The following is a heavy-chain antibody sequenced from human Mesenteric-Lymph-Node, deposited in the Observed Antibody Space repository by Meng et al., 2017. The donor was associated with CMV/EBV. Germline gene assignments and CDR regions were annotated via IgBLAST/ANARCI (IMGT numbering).Heavy chain of an antibody. J-gene: IGHJ3*02. CDR2: ISNIGPYI. D-gene: IGHD1-26*01. CDR3: ARGRGGGSYWLAFDI. Sequence: GGSLRLSCAASGFNFYTYHMNWVRQAPGKGLEWVSSISNIGPYIYYADSVRGRFTVSRGNAKNSLYLEMNSLRAEDTAVYYCARGRGGGSYWLAFDIWGQGTMVTVSS. CDR1: GFNFYTYH. V-gene: IGHV3-21*01.